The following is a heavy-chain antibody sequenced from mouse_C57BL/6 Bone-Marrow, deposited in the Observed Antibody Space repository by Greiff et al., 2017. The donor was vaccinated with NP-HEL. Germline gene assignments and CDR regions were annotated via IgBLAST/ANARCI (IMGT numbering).Heavy chain of an antibody. CDR2: ISSGGDYI. V-gene: IGHV5-9-1*02. J-gene: IGHJ4*01. D-gene: IGHD1-1*01. CDR3: TRGITTVVGDAMDY. Sequence: EVKVEESGEGLVKPGGSLKLSCAASGFTFSSYAMSWVRQTPEKRLEWVAYISSGGDYIYYADTVKGRFTISRDNARNTLYLQMSSLKSEDTAMYYCTRGITTVVGDAMDYWGQGTSVTVSS. CDR1: GFTFSSYA.